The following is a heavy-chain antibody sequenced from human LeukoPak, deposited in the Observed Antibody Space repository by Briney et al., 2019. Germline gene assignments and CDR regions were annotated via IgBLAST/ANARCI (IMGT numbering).Heavy chain of an antibody. CDR2: ISGSGGST. J-gene: IGHJ3*02. D-gene: IGHD6-13*01. V-gene: IGHV3-23*01. Sequence: GGSLRLSCAASGFTFSSYAMSWVRQAPGKGLEWVSAISGSGGSTYYADSVKGRFTISRDNSKNTLYLQMSSLRAEDTAVYYCAKDLGYSSSWRDAFDIWGQGTMVTVSS. CDR3: AKDLGYSSSWRDAFDI. CDR1: GFTFSSYA.